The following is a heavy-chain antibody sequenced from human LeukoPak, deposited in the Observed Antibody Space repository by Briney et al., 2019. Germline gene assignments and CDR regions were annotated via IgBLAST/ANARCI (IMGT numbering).Heavy chain of an antibody. J-gene: IGHJ5*02. D-gene: IGHD3-16*01. CDR2: IYYSGST. V-gene: IGHV4-59*08. Sequence: SETLSLTCTVSGGSISSYYWSWIRQPPGKGLEGIGYIYYSGSTNYNPSPKSRVTISVDTSKNQFSLKLSSVTAADTAVYYCAKAKLRGGSYDWFDPWGQGTLVTVSS. CDR1: GGSISSYY. CDR3: AKAKLRGGSYDWFDP.